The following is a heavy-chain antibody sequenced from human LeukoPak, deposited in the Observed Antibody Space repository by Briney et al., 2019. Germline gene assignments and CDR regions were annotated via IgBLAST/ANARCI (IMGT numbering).Heavy chain of an antibody. V-gene: IGHV1-2*02. CDR3: AREEAYSSSSGWFDP. CDR2: MNPNSGGT. D-gene: IGHD6-6*01. Sequence: GASVKVSCKASGYXFTGYYIHWVRQAPGQGLEWMGGMNPNSGGTNYAQKFQGRVTMTRDTSISTAYMELSRLRCDDTAVYYCAREEAYSSSSGWFDPWGQGTLVTVSS. J-gene: IGHJ5*02. CDR1: GYXFTGYY.